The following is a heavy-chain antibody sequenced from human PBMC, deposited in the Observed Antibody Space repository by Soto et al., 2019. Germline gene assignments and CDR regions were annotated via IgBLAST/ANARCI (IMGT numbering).Heavy chain of an antibody. CDR2: ISYDGSNK. J-gene: IGHJ4*02. V-gene: IGHV3-30*18. CDR1: GFTFSSYG. CDR3: AKGLRQFFGHSYGPDDY. D-gene: IGHD5-18*01. Sequence: PGGSLRLSCAASGFTFSSYGMHWVRQAPGKGLEWVAVISYDGSNKYYADSVKGRFTISRDNSKNTLYLQMNSLRAEDTAVYYCAKGLRQFFGHSYGPDDYWGQGTLVTVSS.